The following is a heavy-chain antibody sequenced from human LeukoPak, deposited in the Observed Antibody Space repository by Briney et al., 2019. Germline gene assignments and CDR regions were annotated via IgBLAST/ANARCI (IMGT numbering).Heavy chain of an antibody. CDR3: ARVKYSSSWYGNNWFDP. Sequence: PRASVKVSCKASGYTFTSYDINWVRQATGQGLEWMGWMNPNSGNTGYAQKFQGRVTMTRNTSISTAYMEPSSLRSEDTAVYYCARVKYSSSWYGNNWFDPWGQGTLVTVSS. CDR2: MNPNSGNT. J-gene: IGHJ5*02. D-gene: IGHD6-13*01. V-gene: IGHV1-8*01. CDR1: GYTFTSYD.